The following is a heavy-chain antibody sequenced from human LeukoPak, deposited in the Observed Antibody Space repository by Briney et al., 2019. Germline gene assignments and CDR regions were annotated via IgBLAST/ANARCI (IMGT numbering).Heavy chain of an antibody. J-gene: IGHJ6*02. D-gene: IGHD5/OR15-5a*01. V-gene: IGHV1-69*13. CDR2: IIPIFGTA. CDR3: ARQGPSVYYYGMDV. CDR1: GGTFSSYA. Sequence: SVKVSCEASGGTFSSYAISWVRQAPGQGLEWMGGIIPIFGTANYAQKFQGRVTITADESTSTAYMELSSLRSEDTAVYYCARQGPSVYYYGMDVWGQGTTVTVSS.